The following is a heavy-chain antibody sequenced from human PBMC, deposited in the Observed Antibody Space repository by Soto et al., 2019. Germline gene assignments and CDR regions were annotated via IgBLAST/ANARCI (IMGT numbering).Heavy chain of an antibody. D-gene: IGHD1-7*01. CDR3: TRAGASDWNYVSTSS. J-gene: IGHJ4*02. V-gene: IGHV1-18*04. CDR2: ISAKSGNT. CDR1: GYTFTTSG. Sequence: QLVQSGAEVKKPGASVKVSCKASGYTFTTSGFNWVRQAPGQGLEWMGWISAKSGNTNYAQKLQGRVTMTTDTSTSKVYMELKTLTPDDTAIYYCTRAGASDWNYVSTSSWGQGTLVTVSS.